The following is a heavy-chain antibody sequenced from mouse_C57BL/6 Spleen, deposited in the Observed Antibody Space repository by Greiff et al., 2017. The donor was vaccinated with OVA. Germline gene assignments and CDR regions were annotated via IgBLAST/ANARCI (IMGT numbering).Heavy chain of an antibody. D-gene: IGHD1-1*01. J-gene: IGHJ4*01. V-gene: IGHV1-26*01. Sequence: VQLQQSGPELVKPGASVKISCKASGYTFTDYYMNWVKQSHGKSLEWIGDINPNNGGTSYNQKFKGKATLTVDKSSSTAYMELRSLTSEDSAVYYCANYYGSSYEAMDYWGQGTSVTVSS. CDR3: ANYYGSSYEAMDY. CDR1: GYTFTDYY. CDR2: INPNNGGT.